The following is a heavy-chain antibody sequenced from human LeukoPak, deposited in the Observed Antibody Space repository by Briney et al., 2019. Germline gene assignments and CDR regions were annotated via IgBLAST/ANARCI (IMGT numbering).Heavy chain of an antibody. J-gene: IGHJ4*02. CDR2: IIPIFGTA. D-gene: IGHD3-3*01. Sequence: SVKVSCKASGYTFTSYGISWVRQAPGQGLEWMGGIIPIFGTANYAQKFQGRVTITADESTSTAYMELSSLRSEDTAVYYCASHYDFWSGYLHWGQGTLVTVSS. V-gene: IGHV1-69*13. CDR3: ASHYDFWSGYLH. CDR1: GYTFTSYG.